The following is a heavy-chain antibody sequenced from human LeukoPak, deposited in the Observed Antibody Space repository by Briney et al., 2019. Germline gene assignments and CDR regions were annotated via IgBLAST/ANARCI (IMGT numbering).Heavy chain of an antibody. CDR2: ISAYNGNT. Sequence: ASVKVSCKTSGYTFNAYYMHWVRQAPGQGLEWMGWISAYNGNTNYAQKLQGRVTMTTDTSTSTAYMELRSLRSDDTAVYYCASAYGGNSGWFDYWGQGTLVTVSS. CDR3: ASAYGGNSGWFDY. D-gene: IGHD4-23*01. V-gene: IGHV1-18*04. J-gene: IGHJ4*02. CDR1: GYTFNAYY.